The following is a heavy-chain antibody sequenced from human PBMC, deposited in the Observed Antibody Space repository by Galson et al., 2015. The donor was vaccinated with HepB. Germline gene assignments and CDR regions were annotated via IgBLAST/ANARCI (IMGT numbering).Heavy chain of an antibody. CDR1: GFTFSNYG. CDR3: ARPLWFGELYAFDI. V-gene: IGHV1-18*01. D-gene: IGHD3-10*01. Sequence: SVKVSCKASGFTFSNYGVTWVRQAPGQGLEWMGWISVYNGNTNYAQMFQGRVTMTTDTSTTTAYMELRSLRYDDTAVFYCARPLWFGELYAFDIWGQGTMVTVSS. CDR2: ISVYNGNT. J-gene: IGHJ3*02.